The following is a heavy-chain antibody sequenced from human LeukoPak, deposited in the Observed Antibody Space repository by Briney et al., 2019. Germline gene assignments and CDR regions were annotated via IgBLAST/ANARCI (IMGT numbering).Heavy chain of an antibody. CDR3: ARASITMVRGVPDAFDI. D-gene: IGHD3-10*01. V-gene: IGHV1-2*06. J-gene: IGHJ3*02. CDR1: GYTFTGYY. CDR2: INPNSGGT. Sequence: GASVKVSCKASGYTFTGYYMHWVRQAPGQGLEWVGRINPNSGGTNYAQKFQGRVTMTRDTSISTACMELSRLRSDDTAVYYCARASITMVRGVPDAFDIWGQGTMVTVSS.